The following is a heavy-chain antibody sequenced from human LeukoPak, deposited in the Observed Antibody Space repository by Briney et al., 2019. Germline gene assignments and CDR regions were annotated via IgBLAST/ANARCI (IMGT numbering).Heavy chain of an antibody. CDR2: TSGPGGSS. D-gene: IGHD6-6*01. V-gene: IGHV3-23*01. Sequence: GGSLRLSCAASGFTFSSYAMSWVRQAPGKGLEWVSATSGPGGSSDYADSVKGRFTISRDNSKNTLYLLMNSLRAEDTAIYYCAKKVGLVSAPLYYFDLWGQGTLVTVSS. CDR3: AKKVGLVSAPLYYFDL. J-gene: IGHJ4*02. CDR1: GFTFSSYA.